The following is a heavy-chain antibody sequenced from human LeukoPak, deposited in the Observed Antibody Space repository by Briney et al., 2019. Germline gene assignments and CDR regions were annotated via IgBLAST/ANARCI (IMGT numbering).Heavy chain of an antibody. D-gene: IGHD2-2*01. J-gene: IGHJ4*02. CDR3: ARDWDVVVPAAVAFDY. CDR2: ISWNSGSI. Sequence: PGGSLRLSCAASGFTFDDYAMHWVRQAPGKGLEWVSGISWNSGSIGYADSVKGRFTISRDNAKNSLYLQMNSLRAEDTAVYYCARDWDVVVPAAVAFDYWGQGTLVTVSS. V-gene: IGHV3-9*01. CDR1: GFTFDDYA.